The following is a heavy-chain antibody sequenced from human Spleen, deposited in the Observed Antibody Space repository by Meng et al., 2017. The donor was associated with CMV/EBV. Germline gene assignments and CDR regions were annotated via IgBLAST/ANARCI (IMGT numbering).Heavy chain of an antibody. Sequence: ASVKVSCKASGYTFTAHYFHWVRQAPGQGLEWVGWINPNSGGTNYAQKFQGRVTMTRDTSISTAYMELTRLRSDDTAMYYCARESTDGLGINFDYWGQGTLVTVSS. J-gene: IGHJ4*02. CDR2: INPNSGGT. V-gene: IGHV1-2*02. CDR3: ARESTDGLGINFDY. D-gene: IGHD2-8*01. CDR1: GYTFTAHY.